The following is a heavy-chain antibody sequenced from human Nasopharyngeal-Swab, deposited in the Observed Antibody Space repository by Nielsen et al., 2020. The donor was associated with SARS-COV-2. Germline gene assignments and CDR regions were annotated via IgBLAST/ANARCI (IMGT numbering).Heavy chain of an antibody. V-gene: IGHV4-39*07. D-gene: IGHD3-9*01. CDR2: IYYTGST. J-gene: IGHJ4*02. Sequence: SETLSLTCTVSGGSISSSSYYWGWIRQPPGKGLEWIGSIYYTGSTNYNASLKSRVTISADTSKNQFSLKLSSVTAADTAVYYCARAPLTIFEYYFDYWGQGTLVTVSS. CDR3: ARAPLTIFEYYFDY. CDR1: GGSISSSSYY.